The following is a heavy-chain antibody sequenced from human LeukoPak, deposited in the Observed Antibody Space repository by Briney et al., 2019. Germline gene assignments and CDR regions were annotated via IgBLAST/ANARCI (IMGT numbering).Heavy chain of an antibody. V-gene: IGHV3-30*01. Sequence: PGGSLRLSCAASGFTFSSYAMHWVHRAPGKGLEWVAVISYDGSNKYYADSVKGRFTISRDNSKNTLYLQMNSLRAEDTAVYYCARDFWTLYYFDYWGQGTLVTVSS. CDR3: ARDFWTLYYFDY. J-gene: IGHJ4*02. D-gene: IGHD3/OR15-3a*01. CDR1: GFTFSSYA. CDR2: ISYDGSNK.